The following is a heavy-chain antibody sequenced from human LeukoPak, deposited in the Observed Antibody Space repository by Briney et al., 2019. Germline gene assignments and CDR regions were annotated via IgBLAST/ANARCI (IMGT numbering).Heavy chain of an antibody. CDR1: GYTFTSYA. D-gene: IGHD6-6*01. CDR2: IIPIFGTA. CDR3: ARVIGDWYGSSFDVGFDY. Sequence: SVKVSCKASGYTFTSYAISWVRQAPGQGLEWMGGIIPIFGTANYAQKFQGRVTITTDESTSTAYMELSSLRSEDTAVYYCARVIGDWYGSSFDVGFDYWGQGTLVTVSS. J-gene: IGHJ4*02. V-gene: IGHV1-69*05.